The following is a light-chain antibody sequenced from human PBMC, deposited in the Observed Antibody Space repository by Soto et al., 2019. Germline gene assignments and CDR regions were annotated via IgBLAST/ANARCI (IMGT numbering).Light chain of an antibody. Sequence: QSVLTQPPSVSGAPGQRVNISCTGSSSNIGAGYDVHWYQHLPGTAPKLLLYGNNNRPSGVPDRFSGSKSGTSASLAITGLQAEDEADYYCSSYAGSNNHVVFGGGTKLTVL. CDR1: SSNIGAGYD. V-gene: IGLV1-40*01. J-gene: IGLJ2*01. CDR2: GNN. CDR3: SSYAGSNNHVV.